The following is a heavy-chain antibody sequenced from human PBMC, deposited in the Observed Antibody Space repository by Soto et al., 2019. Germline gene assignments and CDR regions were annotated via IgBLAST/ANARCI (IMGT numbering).Heavy chain of an antibody. V-gene: IGHV1-18*01. CDR1: GYTFTSYG. D-gene: IGHD3-9*01. CDR2: ISAYNGNT. CDR3: ARGLYDILTGHYYYVMDV. Sequence: ASVKVSCKASGYTFTSYGISWVRQAPGQGLEWMGWISAYNGNTNYAQKLQGRVTMTTDTSTSTAYMELRSLRSDDTAVYYCARGLYDILTGHYYYVMDVWGQGTTVTVSS. J-gene: IGHJ6*02.